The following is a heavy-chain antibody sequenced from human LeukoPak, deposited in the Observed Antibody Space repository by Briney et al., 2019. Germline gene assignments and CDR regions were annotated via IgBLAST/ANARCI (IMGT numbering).Heavy chain of an antibody. CDR3: ARDLGAGYYDSSGLFDY. V-gene: IGHV1-69*13. J-gene: IGHJ4*02. D-gene: IGHD3-22*01. Sequence: PRASVKVSCKASGGTFSSYAISWVRQAPGQGLEWMGGIIPIFGTANYAQKFQGRVTITADESTSTAYMELSSLRSEDTAVYYCARDLGAGYYDSSGLFDYWGQGTLVTVSS. CDR1: GGTFSSYA. CDR2: IIPIFGTA.